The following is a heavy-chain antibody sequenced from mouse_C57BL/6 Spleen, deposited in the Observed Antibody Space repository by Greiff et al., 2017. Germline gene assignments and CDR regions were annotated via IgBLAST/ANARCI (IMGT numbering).Heavy chain of an antibody. D-gene: IGHD2-4*01. CDR1: GYTFTDYY. V-gene: IGHV1-26*01. CDR3: ARPYDYDEGVYAMDY. Sequence: VQLQQSGPELVKPGASVKISCKASGYTFTDYYMNWVKQSHGKSLEWIGDINPNNGGTSYNQKFKGKATLTVDKSSSTAYMERRSLTSEDSAVYYCARPYDYDEGVYAMDYWGQGTSVTVSS. J-gene: IGHJ4*01. CDR2: INPNNGGT.